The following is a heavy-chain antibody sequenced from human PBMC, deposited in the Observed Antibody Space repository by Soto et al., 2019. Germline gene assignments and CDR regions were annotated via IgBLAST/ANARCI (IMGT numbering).Heavy chain of an antibody. D-gene: IGHD2-15*01. CDR2: IRSKAYGGTT. CDR1: GFTFGDYA. Sequence: GSLRLSCTASGFTFGDYAMSWFRQAPGKGLEWVGFIRSKAYGGTTEYAASVKGRFTISRDDSKSIAYLQMNSLKTEDTAVYYCTSLVAASNYYYGMDVWGQGTTVTVSS. J-gene: IGHJ6*02. V-gene: IGHV3-49*03. CDR3: TSLVAASNYYYGMDV.